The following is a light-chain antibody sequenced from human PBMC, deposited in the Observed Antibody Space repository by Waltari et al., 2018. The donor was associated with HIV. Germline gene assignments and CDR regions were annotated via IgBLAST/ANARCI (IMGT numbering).Light chain of an antibody. CDR2: HDN. J-gene: IGLJ2*01. V-gene: IGLV3-1*01. CDR1: KLGDKY. Sequence: SYELTQPPSVSVSPGQTASITCSGDKLGDKYACWYQQKPDQSPFLVIYHDNKRPPWFPERLSASNSGKTATLTISGTQAMDEADYYCQAWDSSTAVFGGGTKLTVL. CDR3: QAWDSSTAV.